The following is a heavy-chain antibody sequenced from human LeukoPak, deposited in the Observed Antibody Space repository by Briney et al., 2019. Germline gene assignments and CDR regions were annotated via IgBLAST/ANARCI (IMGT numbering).Heavy chain of an antibody. J-gene: IGHJ4*02. CDR1: GGSFSGYD. V-gene: IGHV4-34*01. CDR3: ARGRGDYYDSSGRAPPYFDY. Sequence: SETLSLTCAVYGGSFSGYDWSWIRQPPGKGQEWIGEINHSGSTNYNPSLKSRVTISVDTSKNQFSLKLSSVTAADTAVYYCARGRGDYYDSSGRAPPYFDYWGQGTLVTVSS. D-gene: IGHD3-22*01. CDR2: INHSGST.